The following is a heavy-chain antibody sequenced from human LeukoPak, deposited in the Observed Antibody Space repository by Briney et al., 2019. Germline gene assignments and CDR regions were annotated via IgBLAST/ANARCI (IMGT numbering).Heavy chain of an antibody. CDR1: TYSISSGYY. CDR3: ARDSGGLDY. J-gene: IGHJ4*02. D-gene: IGHD3-10*01. Sequence: SETLFLTCTVSTYSISSGYYWGWIRQPPGKGLEWIGNIYHSGSTYYNPSLKSRVTISVDTSKNQFSLKLSSVTAADTAVYYCARDSGGLDYWGQGTLVTVSS. V-gene: IGHV4-38-2*02. CDR2: IYHSGST.